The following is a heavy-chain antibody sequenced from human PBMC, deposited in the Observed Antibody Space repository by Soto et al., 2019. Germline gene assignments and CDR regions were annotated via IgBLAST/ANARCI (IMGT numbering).Heavy chain of an antibody. D-gene: IGHD1-1*01. CDR1: GGSISSGDYY. J-gene: IGHJ4*02. V-gene: IGHV4-30-4*01. CDR2: IYYSGST. Sequence: QVQLQESGPGLVKPSQTLSLTCTVSGGSISSGDYYWSWIRQPPGKGLEWIGYIYYSGSTYYNPSLKSRIPISIDTSKNQFSLKVTSVTAADTAVYYCARGNHNSNDVGYWGQGTLVTVSS. CDR3: ARGNHNSNDVGY.